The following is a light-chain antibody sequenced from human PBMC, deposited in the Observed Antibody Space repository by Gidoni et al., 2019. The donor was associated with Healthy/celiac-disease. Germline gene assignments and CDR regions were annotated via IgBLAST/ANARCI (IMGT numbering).Light chain of an antibody. CDR3: QQRSKGRT. CDR2: YAS. J-gene: IGKJ1*01. CDR1: QSVSSY. Sequence: EIVLTQSPATLSLSPGERANLSCRASQSVSSYFAWYQQKPGQAPRLLIYYASNRATGIPARFRGSGSATVFTLTISILEPEDFAVYYCQQRSKGRTFGQGTKVEIK. V-gene: IGKV3-11*01.